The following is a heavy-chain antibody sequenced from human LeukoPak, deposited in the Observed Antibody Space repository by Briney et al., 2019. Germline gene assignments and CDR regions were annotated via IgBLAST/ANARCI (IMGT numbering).Heavy chain of an antibody. CDR2: IIPILGIA. Sequence: PVKVSCKASGGTFSSYTISWVRQAPGPGLEWMGRIIPILGIANYAQKFQGRVTITADKSTSTAYMELSSLRSEDTAVYYCAILWFGEFPFDYWGQGTLVTVSS. CDR3: AILWFGEFPFDY. CDR1: GGTFSSYT. D-gene: IGHD3-10*01. J-gene: IGHJ4*02. V-gene: IGHV1-69*02.